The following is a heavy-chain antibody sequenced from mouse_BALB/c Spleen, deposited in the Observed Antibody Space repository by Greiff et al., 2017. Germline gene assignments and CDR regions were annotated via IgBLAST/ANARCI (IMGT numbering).Heavy chain of an antibody. CDR3: ARVDWGDYYAMDY. CDR1: GYSITSDYA. Sequence: EVQLQESGPGLVKPSQSLSLTCTVTGYSITSDYAWNWIRQFPGNKLEWMGYISYSGSTSYNPSLKSRISITRDTSKNQFFLQLNSVTTEDTATYYCARVDWGDYYAMDYWGQGTSVTVSS. V-gene: IGHV3-2*02. D-gene: IGHD4-1*01. J-gene: IGHJ4*01. CDR2: ISYSGST.